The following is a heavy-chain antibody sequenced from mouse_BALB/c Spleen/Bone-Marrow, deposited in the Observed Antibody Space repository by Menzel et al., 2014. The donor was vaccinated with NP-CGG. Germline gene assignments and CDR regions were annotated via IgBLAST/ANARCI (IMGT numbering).Heavy chain of an antibody. CDR3: ATHYYGRFDY. D-gene: IGHD1-2*01. CDR2: ISSGGGST. J-gene: IGHJ2*01. V-gene: IGHV5-12-1*01. Sequence: EVMLVESGGGLVKPGGSLKLSCAASGFGFSSSDMSWVRQTPEKRLEWVAYISSGGGSTYYPATVKGRFTISRDNAKNSLYLQRSSLKAEDTAMYYSATHYYGRFDYWGQGTTVTVSS. CDR1: GFGFSSSD.